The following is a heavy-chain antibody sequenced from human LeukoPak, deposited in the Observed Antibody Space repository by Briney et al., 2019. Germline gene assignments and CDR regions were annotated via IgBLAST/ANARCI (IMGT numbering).Heavy chain of an antibody. CDR1: GGSISSGGYY. J-gene: IGHJ5*02. V-gene: IGHV4-31*03. Sequence: SETLSFTCTVSGGSISSGGYYWSWLRQHPGKGLEWIGYIYYSGSTYYNPSLKSRVTISVDTSKNQFSLKLSSVTAADTAVYYCARASHGDYGQWNFDPWGQGTLVTVSS. CDR3: ARASHGDYGQWNFDP. D-gene: IGHD4-17*01. CDR2: IYYSGST.